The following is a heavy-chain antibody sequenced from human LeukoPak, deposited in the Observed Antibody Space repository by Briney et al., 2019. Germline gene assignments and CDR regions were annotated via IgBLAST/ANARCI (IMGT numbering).Heavy chain of an antibody. CDR3: ARGGNYYGSYFDY. CDR1: GFTFSSYS. Sequence: GGSLRLSCAASGFTFSSYSMNWARQAPGKGLEWVSSISIGSSYKYYADSVKGRFTISRDDAKNSLYLQINSLRAEDTAVYYCARGGNYYGSYFDYWGQGTLVTVSS. D-gene: IGHD1-26*01. CDR2: ISIGSSYK. J-gene: IGHJ4*02. V-gene: IGHV3-21*01.